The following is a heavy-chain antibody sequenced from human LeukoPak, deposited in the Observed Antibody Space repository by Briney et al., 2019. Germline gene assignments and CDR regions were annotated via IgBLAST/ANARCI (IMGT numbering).Heavy chain of an antibody. Sequence: SQTLSLTCTVSGGSISSGGYYWSWIRQHPGKGLEWIGYIYYSGSTNYNPSLKSRVTISVDTSKNQFSLKLSSVTAADTAVYYCARDRVVVPAASGYYYYYYMDVWGKGTTVTVSS. J-gene: IGHJ6*03. CDR3: ARDRVVVPAASGYYYYYYMDV. CDR1: GGSISSGGYY. D-gene: IGHD2-2*01. V-gene: IGHV4-61*08. CDR2: IYYSGST.